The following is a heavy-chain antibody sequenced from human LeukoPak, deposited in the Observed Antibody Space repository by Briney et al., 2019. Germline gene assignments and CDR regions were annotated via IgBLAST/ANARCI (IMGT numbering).Heavy chain of an antibody. CDR1: GFTFSNYG. V-gene: IGHV3-30*03. CDR2: ISYDASYK. J-gene: IGHJ4*02. Sequence: GRSLRLSCAASGFTFSNYGMHWVRQAPGKGLEWVAVISYDASYKNYAGSVKGRFTISRDNAKNTLYLQMNSLRPEDTAVYYCARARDFDFWGQGTLVTVSS. CDR3: ARARDFDF.